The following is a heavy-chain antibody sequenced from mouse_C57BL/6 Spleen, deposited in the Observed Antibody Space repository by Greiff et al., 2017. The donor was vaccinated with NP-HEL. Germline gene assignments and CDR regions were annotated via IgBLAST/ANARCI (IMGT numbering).Heavy chain of an antibody. Sequence: EVMLVESGGGLVQPKGSLKLSCAASGFSFNTYAMNWVRQAPGKGLDWVARIRSKSNNYATYYADSVKDRFTISRDDSESMLYLQMNNLKTEDTAMYYCVRHEALTGAFDYWGQGTTLTVSS. J-gene: IGHJ2*01. V-gene: IGHV10-1*01. CDR2: IRSKSNNYAT. CDR3: VRHEALTGAFDY. D-gene: IGHD4-1*01. CDR1: GFSFNTYA.